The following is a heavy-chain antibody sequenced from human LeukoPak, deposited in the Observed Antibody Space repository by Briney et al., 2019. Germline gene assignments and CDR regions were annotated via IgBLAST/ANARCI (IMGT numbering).Heavy chain of an antibody. CDR3: ASNREEGSTTVVTLLVY. V-gene: IGHV1-69*06. CDR1: GGTFSSYA. CDR2: IIPIFGTA. Sequence: ASVKVSCKASGGTFSSYAISWVRQAPGQGLEWMGGIIPIFGTANYAQKFQGRVTITADKSTSTAYMELSSLRSEDTAVYYCASNREEGSTTVVTLLVYWGQGTLVTVSS. J-gene: IGHJ4*02. D-gene: IGHD4-23*01.